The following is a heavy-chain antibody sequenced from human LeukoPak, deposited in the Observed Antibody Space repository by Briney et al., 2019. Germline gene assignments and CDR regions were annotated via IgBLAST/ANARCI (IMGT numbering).Heavy chain of an antibody. J-gene: IGHJ4*02. CDR2: IYTSGST. CDR1: GGSISSYY. D-gene: IGHD3-3*01. V-gene: IGHV4-4*09. CDR3: ARLVYDFWSGYHIDY. Sequence: SETLSLTCTVSGGSISSYYWSWIRQPPGKGLEWIGYIYTSGSTNYNPSLKSRITISVDTSKNQFSLKLSSVTAADTAVYYCARLVYDFWSGYHIDYWGQGTLVTVSS.